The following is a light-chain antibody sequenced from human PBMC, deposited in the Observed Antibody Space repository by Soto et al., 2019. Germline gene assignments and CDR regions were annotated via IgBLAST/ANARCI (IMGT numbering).Light chain of an antibody. J-gene: IGLJ1*01. CDR1: SSDVGGYNY. CDR2: DVS. CDR3: SSYTSSSTRV. V-gene: IGLV2-14*01. Sequence: QSALTQPASVSGSPGQSITISCTGTSSDVGGYNYVSWYQQHPGKPPKLMIYDVSNRPSGVSYRFSGSKSGNTASLTISGLQAEDEADYYCSSYTSSSTRVFGTGTKVTVL.